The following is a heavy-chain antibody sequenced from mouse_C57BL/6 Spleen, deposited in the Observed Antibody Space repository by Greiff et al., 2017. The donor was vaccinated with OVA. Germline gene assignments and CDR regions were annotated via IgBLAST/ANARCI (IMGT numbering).Heavy chain of an antibody. D-gene: IGHD1-1*01. CDR3: ARGGGSRSYAMDY. J-gene: IGHJ4*01. CDR2: INYDGSST. CDR1: GFTFSDYY. V-gene: IGHV5-16*01. Sequence: VKLVESEGGLVQPGSSMKLSCTASGFTFSDYYMAWVRQVPEKGLEWVANINYDGSSTYYLDSLKSRFIISRDNAKNILYLQMSSLKSEDTATYYCARGGGSRSYAMDYWGQGTSVTVSS.